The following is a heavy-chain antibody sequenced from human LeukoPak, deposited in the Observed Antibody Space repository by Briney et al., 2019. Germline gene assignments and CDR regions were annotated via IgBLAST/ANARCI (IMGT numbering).Heavy chain of an antibody. V-gene: IGHV3-30*04. D-gene: IGHD3-9*01. CDR1: GFTFSSYA. Sequence: HPGRSLRLSCAASGFTFSSYAMHWVRQAPGKGLEWVAVISYDGSNKYYADSVKGRFTISRDNSKNTLYLQMNSLRAEDTAVYYCARAELTGYLYYFDYWGQGTLVTVFS. CDR2: ISYDGSNK. J-gene: IGHJ4*02. CDR3: ARAELTGYLYYFDY.